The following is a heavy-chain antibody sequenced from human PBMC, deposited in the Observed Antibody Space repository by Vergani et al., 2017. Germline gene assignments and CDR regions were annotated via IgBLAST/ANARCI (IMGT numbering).Heavy chain of an antibody. CDR2: IYYSGST. V-gene: IGHV4-31*03. CDR3: ARDSSPDYDGSGVDAFDI. D-gene: IGHD3-10*01. Sequence: QVQLQESGPGLVKPSQTLSLTCTVSGGSISSGGYYWSWIRQHPGKGLEWIGYIYYSGSTSYNPSPKSRVTISVDTSKNQFSLKLSSVTAADTAVYYCARDSSPDYDGSGVDAFDIWGQGTMVTVSS. J-gene: IGHJ3*02. CDR1: GGSISSGGYY.